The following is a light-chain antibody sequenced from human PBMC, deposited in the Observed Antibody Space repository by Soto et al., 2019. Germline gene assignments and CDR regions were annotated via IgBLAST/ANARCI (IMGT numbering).Light chain of an antibody. CDR3: AAWDNSLRAGV. CDR2: EDN. V-gene: IGLV1-51*02. CDR1: SSNIGSNY. J-gene: IGLJ2*01. Sequence: QSVLTQPPSVSAAPGQKVTISCSGSSSNIGSNYVSWYQQLPGTAPKLLIYEDNKRPSGIPDRFSGSKSGTSATLGITGLQTGDEAAYYCAAWDNSLRAGVFGGGTQLTVL.